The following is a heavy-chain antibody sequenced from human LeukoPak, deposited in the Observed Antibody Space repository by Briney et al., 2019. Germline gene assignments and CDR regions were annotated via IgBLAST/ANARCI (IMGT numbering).Heavy chain of an antibody. D-gene: IGHD6-19*01. V-gene: IGHV1-2*02. CDR2: INPNNGGT. CDR1: GYTFTDYY. Sequence: ASVKVSCTASGYTFTDYYMHWVRQAPGQGLEWMGWINPNNGGTNYAPKFQGRVTMTRDTSISTGYMELSRLRSDDTAVYYCAKDLRLGSGWSDASDIWGQGTMVTVTS. CDR3: AKDLRLGSGWSDASDI. J-gene: IGHJ3*02.